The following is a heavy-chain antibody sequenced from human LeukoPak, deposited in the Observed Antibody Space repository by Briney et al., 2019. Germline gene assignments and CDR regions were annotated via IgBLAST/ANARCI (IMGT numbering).Heavy chain of an antibody. V-gene: IGHV1-69*13. CDR2: IIPIFGTA. CDR1: GYTFTSYA. CDR3: ARETNGDYSFDY. D-gene: IGHD4-17*01. J-gene: IGHJ4*02. Sequence: GASVKVSCKASGYTFTSYAMHWVRQAPGQGLEWMGGIIPIFGTANYAQKFQGRVTITADESTSTAYMELSSLRSEDTAVYYCARETNGDYSFDYWGQGTLVTVSS.